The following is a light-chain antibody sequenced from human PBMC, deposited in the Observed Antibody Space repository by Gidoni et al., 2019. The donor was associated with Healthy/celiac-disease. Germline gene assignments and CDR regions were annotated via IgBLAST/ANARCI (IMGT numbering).Light chain of an antibody. CDR1: QSVSSY. Sequence: EIVLTQSPATLSLSPGERATLSCRASQSVSSYLAWYQQKPGQAPRLLIYDASNRATGIPARFSGSGSGTDFTLTISSLEPEDFAVYYCQQRSNWYTFXQXTKLXIK. J-gene: IGKJ2*01. CDR3: QQRSNWYT. CDR2: DAS. V-gene: IGKV3-11*01.